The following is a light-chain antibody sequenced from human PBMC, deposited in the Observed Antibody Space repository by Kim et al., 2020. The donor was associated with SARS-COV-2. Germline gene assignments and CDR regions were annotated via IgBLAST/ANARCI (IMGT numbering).Light chain of an antibody. J-gene: IGLJ1*01. CDR3: GSYRGTKILV. Sequence: QSVLTQPASVSGSPGQSITISCTGTSSDIGDYNYVSWYQQHPGKAPKLLIYEVSNRPSGISGRFSGSKSGNTASLTISGLQAEDEADYYCGSYRGTKILVIGTGTKVTVL. CDR2: EVS. V-gene: IGLV2-14*01. CDR1: SSDIGDYNY.